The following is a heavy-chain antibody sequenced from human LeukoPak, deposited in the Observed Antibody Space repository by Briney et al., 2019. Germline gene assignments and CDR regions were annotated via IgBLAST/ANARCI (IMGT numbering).Heavy chain of an antibody. V-gene: IGHV4-59*01. J-gene: IGHJ4*02. CDR2: IYYSGST. CDR3: ARGTDAFSYDYVWGMYYFDY. CDR1: GGSISGYY. Sequence: SETLSLTCTVSGGSISGYYWSWIRQPPGKGLEWIGYIYYSGSTNYNPSLKSRVTISVDTSKNQFSLKLSSVTAADTAVYYCARGTDAFSYDYVWGMYYFDYWGQGTLVTVSS. D-gene: IGHD3-16*01.